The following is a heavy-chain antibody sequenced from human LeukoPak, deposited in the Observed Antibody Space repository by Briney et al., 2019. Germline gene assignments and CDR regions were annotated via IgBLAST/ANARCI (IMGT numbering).Heavy chain of an antibody. D-gene: IGHD3-16*01. V-gene: IGHV4-4*07. Sequence: SETLSLTCTVSGGSISSYYWSWIRQPAGKGLEWIGRIYTSGSTNYNPSLKSRVTMSVDTSKNQFSLKLSSVTAADTAVYYCARDAVLKGDNYFAYWGQGTLVTVSS. CDR2: IYTSGST. J-gene: IGHJ4*02. CDR3: ARDAVLKGDNYFAY. CDR1: GGSISSYY.